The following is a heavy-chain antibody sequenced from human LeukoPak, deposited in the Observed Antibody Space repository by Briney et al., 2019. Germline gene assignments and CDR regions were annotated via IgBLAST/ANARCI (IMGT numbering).Heavy chain of an antibody. CDR2: ISAYNGNT. CDR1: GYTFTNHG. Sequence: ASVKVSCKASGYTFTNHGISWVRQAPGQGLEWMGWISAYNGNTNYAQKLQGRVTMTTDTSTSTAYMELRSLRSDDTAVYYCARNLWPSSPLDYWGQGTLVTVSS. J-gene: IGHJ4*02. CDR3: ARNLWPSSPLDY. V-gene: IGHV1-18*01. D-gene: IGHD6-6*01.